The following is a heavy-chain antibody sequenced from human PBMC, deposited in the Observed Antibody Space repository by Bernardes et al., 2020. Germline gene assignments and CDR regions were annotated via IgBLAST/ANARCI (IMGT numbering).Heavy chain of an antibody. CDR2: ISSSSSYI. Sequence: GGSLRLSCAASGFTFSSYSMNWVRQAPGKGLEWVSSISSSSSYIYYADSVKGRFTISRDNAKNSLYLQMNSLRAEDTAVYYCARDDHDYIWGSYRFFDYWGQGTLVTVSS. J-gene: IGHJ4*02. CDR1: GFTFSSYS. D-gene: IGHD3-16*02. CDR3: ARDDHDYIWGSYRFFDY. V-gene: IGHV3-21*01.